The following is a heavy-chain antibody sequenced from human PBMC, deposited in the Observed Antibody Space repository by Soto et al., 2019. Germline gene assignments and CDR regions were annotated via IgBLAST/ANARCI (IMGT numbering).Heavy chain of an antibody. V-gene: IGHV1-2*04. D-gene: IGHD6-13*01. CDR3: ARDRYSSSWFEVYYYYYGMDV. CDR1: GYTFTGYY. CDR2: INPNSGGT. J-gene: IGHJ6*02. Sequence: VKVSCKASGYTFTGYYMHWVRQAPGQGLEWMGWINPNSGGTNYAQKFQGWVTMTRDTSISTAYMELSRLRSDDTAAYYCARDRYSSSWFEVYYYYYGMDVWGQGTTVTVSS.